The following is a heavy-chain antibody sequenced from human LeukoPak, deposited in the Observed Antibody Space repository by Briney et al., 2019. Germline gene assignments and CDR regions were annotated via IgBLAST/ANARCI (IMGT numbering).Heavy chain of an antibody. V-gene: IGHV1-18*01. J-gene: IGHJ4*02. D-gene: IGHD3-3*01. CDR1: GYAFTSYG. Sequence: ASVKVSCKASGYAFTSYGISWVREAPGQGLEWMGWISAYNGNTNYAQKLRGRVTMTTDTSTSTAYMELRSLRSDDTAVYYCARVPITIFGVVTEERFDYWGQGTLVTVSS. CDR2: ISAYNGNT. CDR3: ARVPITIFGVVTEERFDY.